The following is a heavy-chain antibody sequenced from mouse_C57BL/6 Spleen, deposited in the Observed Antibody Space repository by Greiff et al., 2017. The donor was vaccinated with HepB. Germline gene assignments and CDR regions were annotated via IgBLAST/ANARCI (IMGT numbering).Heavy chain of an antibody. CDR2: IHPNSGST. CDR1: GYTFTSYW. CDR3: ARYGPSSYCFDY. D-gene: IGHD1-1*01. V-gene: IGHV1-64*01. J-gene: IGHJ2*01. Sequence: QVQLKESGAELVKPGASVKLSCKASGYTFTSYWMHWVKQRPGQGLEWIGMIHPNSGSTNYNEKFKSKATLTVDKSSSTAYMQLSSLTSEDSAVYYCARYGPSSYCFDYWGQGTTLTVSS.